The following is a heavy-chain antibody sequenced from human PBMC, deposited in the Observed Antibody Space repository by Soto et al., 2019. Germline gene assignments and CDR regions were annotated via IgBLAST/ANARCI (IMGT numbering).Heavy chain of an antibody. D-gene: IGHD5-12*01. CDR2: INSDGSST. J-gene: IGHJ3*02. CDR1: GFTFSSYW. CDR3: ARDYGDGYNLFDAFDI. V-gene: IGHV3-74*01. Sequence: PGGSLRLSCAASGFTFSSYWMHWVRQAPGKGLVWVSRINSDGSSTSYADSVKGRFTISRDNAKNTPYLQMNSLRAEDTAVYYCARDYGDGYNLFDAFDIWGQGTMVTVSS.